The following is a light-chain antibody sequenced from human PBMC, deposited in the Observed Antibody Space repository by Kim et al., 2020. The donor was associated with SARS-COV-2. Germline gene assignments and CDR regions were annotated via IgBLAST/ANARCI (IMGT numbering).Light chain of an antibody. V-gene: IGKV3-11*01. CDR1: QSIGNY. CDR2: DVS. J-gene: IGKJ4*01. Sequence: LSPGEGAPLSCRTRQSIGNYLAWYQQKPGQAPTLLIYDVSNRATGIPARFSGSGSGTDFTLSISALEPEDFAVYYCQHRASWPLTFGGGTKVDIK. CDR3: QHRASWPLT.